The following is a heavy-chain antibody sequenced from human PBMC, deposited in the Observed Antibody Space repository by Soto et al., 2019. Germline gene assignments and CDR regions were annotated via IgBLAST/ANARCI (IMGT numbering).Heavy chain of an antibody. V-gene: IGHV4-30-4*01. CDR2: IYYSGST. D-gene: IGHD4-17*01. CDR3: ARDNYGDTYYFDY. CDR1: GGSISSGAYY. Sequence: SETLSLTCTVSGGSISSGAYYWSWVRQPPGKGLEWIGYIYYSGSTYYNPSLKSRVTISVDTSKNQFSLKLSSVTATDTAVYYCARDNYGDTYYFDYWGQGTLVTVPS. J-gene: IGHJ4*02.